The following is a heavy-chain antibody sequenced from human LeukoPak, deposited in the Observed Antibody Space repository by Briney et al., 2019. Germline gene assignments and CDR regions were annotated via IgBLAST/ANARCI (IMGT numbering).Heavy chain of an antibody. D-gene: IGHD2-2*01. CDR2: IIPIFGTA. CDR3: ARAPIVVVPAATRDYYYYMDV. V-gene: IGHV1-69*13. J-gene: IGHJ6*03. CDR1: GYTFTSYG. Sequence: ASVKVSCKASGYTFTSYGISWVRQAPGQGLEWMGGIIPIFGTANYAQKFQGRVTITADESTSTAYMELSSLRSEDTAVYYCARAPIVVVPAATRDYYYYMDVWGKGTTVTVSS.